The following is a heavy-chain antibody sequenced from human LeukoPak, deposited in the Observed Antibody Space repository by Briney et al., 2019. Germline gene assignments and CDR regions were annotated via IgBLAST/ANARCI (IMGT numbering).Heavy chain of an antibody. D-gene: IGHD2-15*01. CDR1: GFSLSTSGVG. Sequence: SGPTLVNPPQTLTLTCTFSGFSLSTSGVGVGWIRQPPGKALEWLALIYWNDDKGYSPSLKSRLTITKDTSKNQVVLTMTNMDPVDTATYYCAHGSYCSGGSCYSSWFDPWGQGTLVTVSS. CDR2: IYWNDDK. V-gene: IGHV2-5*01. CDR3: AHGSYCSGGSCYSSWFDP. J-gene: IGHJ5*02.